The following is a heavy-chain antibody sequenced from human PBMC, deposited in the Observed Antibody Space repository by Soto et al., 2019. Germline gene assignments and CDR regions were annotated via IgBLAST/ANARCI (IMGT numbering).Heavy chain of an antibody. CDR1: RFTFSDYY. CDR2: ISGSSSYT. D-gene: IGHD3-9*01. CDR3: ARRGRTNAISAYYAAFDI. J-gene: IGHJ3*02. Sequence: QVQLLESGGGLVKPGGSLRLSCAASRFTFSDYYMNRIRQAPGQGLEWVSYISGSSSYTKYADSLKGRFSISRDTAMNSLYLKIHRLRVEDTVVYFCARRGRTNAISAYYAAFDIGCQGEMVSVSS. V-gene: IGHV3-11*06.